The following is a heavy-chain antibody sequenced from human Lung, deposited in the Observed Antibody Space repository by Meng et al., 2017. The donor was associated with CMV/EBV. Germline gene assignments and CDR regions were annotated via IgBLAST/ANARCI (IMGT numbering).Heavy chain of an antibody. V-gene: IGHV3-23*01. CDR1: GFTFSDFV. J-gene: IGHJ4*02. Sequence: SLSLSCAASGFTFSDFVMTWVRQAPGKGLEWVSSITGSGGTTYYAASVRGRFTVSRDNSHNMVYLQINSLQADDTAVYYCARKVASDYWGQGTLVTVSS. CDR2: ITGSGGTT. CDR3: ARKVASDY.